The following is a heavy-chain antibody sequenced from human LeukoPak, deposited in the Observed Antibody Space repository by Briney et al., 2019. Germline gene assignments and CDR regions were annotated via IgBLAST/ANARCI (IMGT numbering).Heavy chain of an antibody. CDR2: IIPIFGTA. CDR1: GGTFSSYA. CDR3: ATTITIFGVLPYYGMDV. Sequence: SVKVSCKASGGTFSSYAISWVRRAPGQGLEWMGGIIPIFGTANYAQKFQGRVTITADESTSTAYMELRSLRSDDTAVYYCATTITIFGVLPYYGMDVWGQGTTVTVSS. V-gene: IGHV1-69*13. D-gene: IGHD3-3*01. J-gene: IGHJ6*02.